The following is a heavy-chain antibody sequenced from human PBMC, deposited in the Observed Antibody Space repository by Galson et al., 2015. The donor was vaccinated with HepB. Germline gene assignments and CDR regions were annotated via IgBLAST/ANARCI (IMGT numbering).Heavy chain of an antibody. D-gene: IGHD3-3*01. CDR1: GFTVSSNY. CDR2: IYSGGST. Sequence: SLRLSCAASGFTVSSNYMSWVRQAPGKGLEWVSVIYSGGSTYYADSVKGRFTISRDNSKNTVYLQMSSLRPEDTAVYYCARVAVGDFWSGSYYFDSWGQGTLVTVSS. V-gene: IGHV3-66*02. CDR3: ARVAVGDFWSGSYYFDS. J-gene: IGHJ4*02.